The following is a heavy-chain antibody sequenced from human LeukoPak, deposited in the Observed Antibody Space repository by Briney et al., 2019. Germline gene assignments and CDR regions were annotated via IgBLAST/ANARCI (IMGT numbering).Heavy chain of an antibody. CDR2: TYYRSKWYN. CDR3: ARGDLSWGLSWYFDL. J-gene: IGHJ2*01. Sequence: SQTLSLTCAISGDSVSSNSAAWNWIRQSPSRGLEWLGSTYYRSKWYNDDAVSVKSRITINPATSKNQFSLQLNSVTPEDTAVYYCARGDLSWGLSWYFDLWGRGTLVTVSS. V-gene: IGHV6-1*01. CDR1: GDSVSSNSAA. D-gene: IGHD7-27*01.